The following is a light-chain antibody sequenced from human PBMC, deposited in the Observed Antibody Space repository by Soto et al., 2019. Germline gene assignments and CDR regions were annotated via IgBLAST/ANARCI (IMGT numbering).Light chain of an antibody. Sequence: IQMTQSPSILSASVGDRVTITCRASQSISRWLARYQQKPGKAPKLLIYRAYNLKSGVPSRFGGSGSGTEFSLTITSLQPDDFASYSCQQYNSPFGQGTKVEIK. V-gene: IGKV1-5*03. CDR2: RAY. CDR1: QSISRW. J-gene: IGKJ1*01. CDR3: QQYNSP.